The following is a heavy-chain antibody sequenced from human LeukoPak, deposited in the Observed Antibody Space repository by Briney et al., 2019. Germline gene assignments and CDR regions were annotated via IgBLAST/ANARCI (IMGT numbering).Heavy chain of an antibody. J-gene: IGHJ4*02. Sequence: GASVKVSCKASGGTFSSYTISWVRQAPGQGLELMGRIIPILGIANYEQKFQGRVTITADKSTSTAYMELSSLRSEDTAVYYCARCRSSTSCYFLDYWGQGTLVTVSS. CDR3: ARCRSSTSCYFLDY. CDR1: GGTFSSYT. D-gene: IGHD2-2*01. CDR2: IIPILGIA. V-gene: IGHV1-69*02.